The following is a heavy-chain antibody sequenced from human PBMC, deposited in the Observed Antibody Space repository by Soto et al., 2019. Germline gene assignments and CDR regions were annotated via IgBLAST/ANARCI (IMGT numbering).Heavy chain of an antibody. Sequence: QVQLVQSGAEVKKPGASVKVSCKASGYTFTGYYMHWVRQAPGQGLEWMGWINPNSGGTNYAQKFQGWVTMTRDTSISTGYRELSTLRSDDTAVYYCARGSGPRNCSGGSCYSFLFAYFFHYWGQGTLVTVSS. J-gene: IGHJ4*02. V-gene: IGHV1-2*04. CDR3: ARGSGPRNCSGGSCYSFLFAYFFHY. CDR1: GYTFTGYY. D-gene: IGHD2-15*01. CDR2: INPNSGGT.